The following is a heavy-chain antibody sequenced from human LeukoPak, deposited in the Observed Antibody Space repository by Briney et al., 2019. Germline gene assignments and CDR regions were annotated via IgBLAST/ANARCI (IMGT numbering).Heavy chain of an antibody. Sequence: SETLSLTCAVYGGSFSGYYWSWIRQPPGKGLEWIGEINHSGSTNYNPSLKSRVTISVDTSKNQFSLKLSSVTAADTAVYYCAREGQLWTDWGQGILVTVSA. J-gene: IGHJ4*02. CDR3: AREGQLWTD. CDR1: GGSFSGYY. V-gene: IGHV4-34*01. D-gene: IGHD5-18*01. CDR2: INHSGST.